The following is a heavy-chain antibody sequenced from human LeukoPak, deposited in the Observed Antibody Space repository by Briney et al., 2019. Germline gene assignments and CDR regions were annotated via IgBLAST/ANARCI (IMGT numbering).Heavy chain of an antibody. CDR3: ARAGRYNWNDYYYYYMDV. Sequence: PGGSLRLSCAASGFTFDDYGTSWVRQAPGKGLEWVSGINWNGGSTGYADSVKGRFTISRDNAKNSLYLQMNSLRAEDTALYYCARAGRYNWNDYYYYYMDVWGKGTTVTVSS. CDR1: GFTFDDYG. J-gene: IGHJ6*03. V-gene: IGHV3-20*04. CDR2: INWNGGST. D-gene: IGHD1-1*01.